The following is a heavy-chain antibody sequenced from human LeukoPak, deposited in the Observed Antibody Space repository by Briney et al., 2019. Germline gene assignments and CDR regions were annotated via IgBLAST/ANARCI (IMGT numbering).Heavy chain of an antibody. V-gene: IGHV3-23*01. J-gene: IGHJ4*02. CDR3: AKQVGSTSYYYFDY. D-gene: IGHD2-2*01. Sequence: GTSLRLSCAASGFTFSSYWMSWVRQAPGKGLEWVSAISGSGGSTYYADSVKGRFTISRDNSKNTLHLQMNSLRAEDTAVYYCAKQVGSTSYYYFDYWGQGTLVTVSS. CDR2: ISGSGGST. CDR1: GFTFSSYW.